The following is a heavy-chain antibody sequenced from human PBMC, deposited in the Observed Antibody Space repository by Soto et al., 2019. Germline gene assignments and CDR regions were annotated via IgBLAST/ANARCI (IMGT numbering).Heavy chain of an antibody. V-gene: IGHV3-48*01. CDR2: ISSSRGAM. CDR1: GFTFSDYS. CDR3: AKEVVGYCSGGSCLVDY. D-gene: IGHD2-15*01. Sequence: GGSLRLSCAASGFTFSDYSMNWVRQAPGKGLEWLSYISSSRGAMYYADSVKGRFTISGDNAKNSLYLQMNSLRAEDTAVYYCAKEVVGYCSGGSCLVDYWGQGTLVTVS. J-gene: IGHJ4*02.